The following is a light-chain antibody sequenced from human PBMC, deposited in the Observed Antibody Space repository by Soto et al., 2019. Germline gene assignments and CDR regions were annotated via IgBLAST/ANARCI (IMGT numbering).Light chain of an antibody. Sequence: AIRMTQSPSSFSASSGDRVTITCRASHGLNSYIAWYQQKPGKAPQLLIYGISTLQRGVPSRFSGSGSGTEFTLNINHVQAEDSATYYCQQYFSSPITFGQGTRLEI. CDR1: HGLNSY. J-gene: IGKJ5*01. V-gene: IGKV1-8*01. CDR3: QQYFSSPIT. CDR2: GIS.